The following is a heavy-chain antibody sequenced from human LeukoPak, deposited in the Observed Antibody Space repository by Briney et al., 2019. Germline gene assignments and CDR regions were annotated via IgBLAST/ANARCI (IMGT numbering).Heavy chain of an antibody. CDR2: IHYSGST. CDR3: ARGDATYFDS. D-gene: IGHD3-16*01. J-gene: IGHJ4*02. V-gene: IGHV4-59*01. CDR1: GGPISSYY. Sequence: PSETLSLTCTVSGGPISSYYWSWIRQPPGKGLEWIGYIHYSGSTNYNPSLKSRVSISVDTSKKQFSLRLTSVTAADTAVYYCARGDATYFDSWGQGTLVTVSS.